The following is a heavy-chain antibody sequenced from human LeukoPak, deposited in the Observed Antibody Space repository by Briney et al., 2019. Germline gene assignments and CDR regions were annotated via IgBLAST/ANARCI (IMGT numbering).Heavy chain of an antibody. CDR2: ISGSGGST. CDR1: GFTFSSYA. J-gene: IGHJ1*01. Sequence: GGSLRLSCAASGFTFSSYAMSWVRQAPGKGLEWVSAISGSGGSTYYADSVKGRFTISRDNSKNTLYLQMNSLRAEDTAVYYRAKDAGLEWYYYDSSGYNAYGYFQHWGQGTLVTVSS. D-gene: IGHD3-22*01. CDR3: AKDAGLEWYYYDSSGYNAYGYFQH. V-gene: IGHV3-23*01.